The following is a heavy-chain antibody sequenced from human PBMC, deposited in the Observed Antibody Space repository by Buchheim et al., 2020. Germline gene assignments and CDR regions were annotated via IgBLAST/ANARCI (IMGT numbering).Heavy chain of an antibody. Sequence: QVQLQESGPGLVKPSQTLSLTCTASGGSISSGGYYWSWIRQHPGKGLEWIGYIYYSGSTYYNPSLKSRVTISVDTSKNQFSLKLSSVTAADTAVYYCARALGGDDFWSGYYKHFYYYYYGMDVWGQGTT. CDR3: ARALGGDDFWSGYYKHFYYYYYGMDV. V-gene: IGHV4-31*03. CDR2: IYYSGST. CDR1: GGSISSGGYY. D-gene: IGHD3-3*01. J-gene: IGHJ6*02.